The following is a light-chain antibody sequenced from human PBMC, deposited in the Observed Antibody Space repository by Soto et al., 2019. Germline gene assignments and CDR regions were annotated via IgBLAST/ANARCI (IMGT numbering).Light chain of an antibody. V-gene: IGKV1-12*01. CDR3: EQAYRPPYT. CDR2: AAS. Sequence: DVQMTQSPSSVSASVGDRVTITCRASQGAANWVAWYQQKPAKAPKLLIYAASSLQPGVPSRFSASGFGTDFTFTISSLQPEDFAAYYCEQAYRPPYTFGGGTKVDIK. J-gene: IGKJ2*01. CDR1: QGAANW.